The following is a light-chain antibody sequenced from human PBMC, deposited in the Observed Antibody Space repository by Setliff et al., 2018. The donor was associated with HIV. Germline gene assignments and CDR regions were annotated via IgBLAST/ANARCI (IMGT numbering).Light chain of an antibody. V-gene: IGLV2-14*03. CDR2: DVT. CDR3: SSYTSTSTRG. J-gene: IGLJ2*01. Sequence: QSALTQPASVSGSPGQSITISCTGTTSDVGGYDYVSWYQQHPGKAPKLMIFDVTDRPSGVSNRFSGSKSGNTASLTISGLQAEDEADYYCSSYTSTSTRGFGGGTK. CDR1: TSDVGGYDY.